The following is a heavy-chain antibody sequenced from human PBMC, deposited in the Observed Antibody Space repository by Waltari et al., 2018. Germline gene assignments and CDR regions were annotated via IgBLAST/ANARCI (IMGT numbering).Heavy chain of an antibody. V-gene: IGHV3-48*04. Sequence: EVQLVESGGGLVQPGGSLSLSCAASGFTFSSYSMNWRRQAPGKGLDWVSYISSSSTIYYADSVKGRFTISRDNAKNSLYLQMNSLRAEDTAVYYCARYRFYDFWSVYPQDAFDIWGQGTMVTVSS. D-gene: IGHD3-3*01. CDR2: ISSSSTI. CDR3: ARYRFYDFWSVYPQDAFDI. J-gene: IGHJ3*02. CDR1: GFTFSSYS.